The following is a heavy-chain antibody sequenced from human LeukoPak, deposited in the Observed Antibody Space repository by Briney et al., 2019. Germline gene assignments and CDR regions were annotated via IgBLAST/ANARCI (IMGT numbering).Heavy chain of an antibody. D-gene: IGHD5-18*01. J-gene: IGHJ6*03. CDR3: ARGSVQLWLRDTYYYMDV. CDR2: INWNGRIT. Sequence: GESLRLSCAASGFTFDDYAMNWVRQVPGRGLEWVSGINWNGRITEYADSVKDRFTISRQSTKNSLYLYMNNLGGEDTALYFCARGSVQLWLRDTYYYMDVWGKGTTVTVSS. V-gene: IGHV3-20*04. CDR1: GFTFDDYA.